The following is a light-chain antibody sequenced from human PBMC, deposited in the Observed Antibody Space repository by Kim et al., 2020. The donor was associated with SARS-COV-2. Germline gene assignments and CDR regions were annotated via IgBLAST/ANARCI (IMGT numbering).Light chain of an antibody. Sequence: ASVKLTCTLGNEHGSYAIAWHQQQPEKGPRFLMQLSSDGSHSKGDGIPDRFSGSSSGAERHLTIASLQSEDEADYYCQTWGTAIHVFGGGTKLTVL. CDR2: LSSDGSH. V-gene: IGLV4-69*01. J-gene: IGLJ3*02. CDR1: NEHGSYA. CDR3: QTWGTAIHV.